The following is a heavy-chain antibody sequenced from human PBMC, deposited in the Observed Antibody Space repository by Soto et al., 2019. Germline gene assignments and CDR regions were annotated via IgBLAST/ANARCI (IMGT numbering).Heavy chain of an antibody. CDR3: TVVKRWDQYSTSGYWFDP. CDR2: IIPIFGTA. CDR1: GGTLSSYA. J-gene: IGHJ5*02. V-gene: IGHV1-69*13. D-gene: IGHD1-26*01. Sequence: VXSVEVCCKASGGTLSSYAISWVRQAPGQGLEWMGGIIPIFGTANYAQKFQGRVTITADESTSTAYMELNSLKTEDTAVYYCTVVKRWDQYSTSGYWFDPWGPGTLVNGSS.